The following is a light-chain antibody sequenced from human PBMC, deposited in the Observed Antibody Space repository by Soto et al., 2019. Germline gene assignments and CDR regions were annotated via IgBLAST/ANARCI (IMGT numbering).Light chain of an antibody. CDR2: ASS. Sequence: IQMTQSPSHLSASVGDRVTITCRASQSISSWLAWYQQKPGKAPTVLIYASSTLQTGVPSRFSGSGSGTDFSLTISSLHPEDVATYYCQQVDSYPRTFGQGTKVDIK. CDR1: QSISSW. V-gene: IGKV1-5*01. J-gene: IGKJ1*01. CDR3: QQVDSYPRT.